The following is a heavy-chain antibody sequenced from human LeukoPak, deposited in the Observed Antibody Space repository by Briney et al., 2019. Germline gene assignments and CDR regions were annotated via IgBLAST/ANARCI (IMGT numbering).Heavy chain of an antibody. D-gene: IGHD5-18*01. CDR3: ARDRVTRGYSYGIPLYGLDV. CDR2: IYSGGNT. V-gene: IGHV3-53*01. J-gene: IGHJ6*02. Sequence: AGESLRLSCAASGFTVSSSYMIWVRQAPGKGLEWVSVIYSGGNTYYADSVKGRFTISRDNSKNTLYLQMNSLRAEDTAVYYCARDRVTRGYSYGIPLYGLDVWGQVTSATVPS. CDR1: GFTVSSSY.